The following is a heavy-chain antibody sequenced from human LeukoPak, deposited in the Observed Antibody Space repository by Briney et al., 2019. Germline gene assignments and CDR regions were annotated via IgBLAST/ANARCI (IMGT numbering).Heavy chain of an antibody. V-gene: IGHV3-49*03. CDR1: GFTFGDFG. CDR2: IIRKVYGGAT. J-gene: IGHJ4*02. CDR3: SRSRRVLCTGACYSFDY. D-gene: IGHD2-8*02. Sequence: GGSLRLSCSSSGFTFGDFGMSWFRQAPGKGPEWVGFIIRKVYGGATEYAASVKGRFIISRDDSKSIAYLQMNSLETEDTDVYYCSRSRRVLCTGACYSFDYWGQGTLVTVSS.